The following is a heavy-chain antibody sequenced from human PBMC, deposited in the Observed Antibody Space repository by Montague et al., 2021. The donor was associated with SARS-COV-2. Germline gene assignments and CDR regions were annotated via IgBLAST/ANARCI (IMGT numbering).Heavy chain of an antibody. D-gene: IGHD6-19*01. J-gene: IGHJ4*02. V-gene: IGHV4-39*01. CDR3: ATIAETGTEGGIDY. CDR1: GGSISSTTCY. Sequence: SETLSLTCTVSGGSISSTTCYWGWIRQPPGKGLEWIGSIYYSGTTYYNPSLKGRVTMSIDTSKNQFSLKLRSVTAAETAVFYCATIAETGTEGGIDYWGQGALVTVSS. CDR2: IYYSGTT.